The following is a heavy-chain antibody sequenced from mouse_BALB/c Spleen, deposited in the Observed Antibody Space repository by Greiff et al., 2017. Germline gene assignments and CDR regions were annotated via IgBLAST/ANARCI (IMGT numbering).Heavy chain of an antibody. J-gene: IGHJ2*01. CDR2: ISPGNGDI. V-gene: IGHV1S53*02. CDR3: NWDVLDY. D-gene: IGHD4-1*01. Sequence: QVQLQQPGAELVRPGASVKLSCKASGYTFTSYWINWVKQKPEQGLEWIGYISPGNGDIKYNEKFKGKATLTADKSSSTAYMQLNSLTSEDSAVYFCNWDVLDYWGQGTTLTVSS. CDR1: GYTFTSYW.